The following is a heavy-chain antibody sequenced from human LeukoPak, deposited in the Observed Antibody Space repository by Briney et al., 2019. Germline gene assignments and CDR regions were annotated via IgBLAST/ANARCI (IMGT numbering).Heavy chain of an antibody. CDR2: ISSSSSYI. D-gene: IGHD2-2*01. J-gene: IGHJ4*02. CDR3: ARDLGYCSSTSCREDY. CDR1: GFTFSSYA. V-gene: IGHV3-21*01. Sequence: GGSLRLSCAASGFTFSSYAMSWVRQAPGKGLEWVSSISSSSSYIYYADSVNGRFTISRDNAKNSLYLQRNSLRAEDTAVYYCARDLGYCSSTSCREDYWGQGTLVTVSS.